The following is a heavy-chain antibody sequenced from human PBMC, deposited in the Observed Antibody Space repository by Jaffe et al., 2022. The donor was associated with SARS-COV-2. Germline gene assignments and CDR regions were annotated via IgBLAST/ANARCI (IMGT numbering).Heavy chain of an antibody. Sequence: QVQLVQSGAEVKKPGSSVKVSCKASGGTFSSYAISWVRQAPGQGLEWMGGIIPIFGTANYAQKFQGRVTITADESTSTAYMELSSLRSEDTAVYYCARAWTSIWFGELLDVGETVPTPYYYYYYMDVWGKGTTVTVSS. CDR1: GGTFSSYA. D-gene: IGHD3-10*01. CDR3: ARAWTSIWFGELLDVGETVPTPYYYYYYMDV. V-gene: IGHV1-69*01. CDR2: IIPIFGTA. J-gene: IGHJ6*03.